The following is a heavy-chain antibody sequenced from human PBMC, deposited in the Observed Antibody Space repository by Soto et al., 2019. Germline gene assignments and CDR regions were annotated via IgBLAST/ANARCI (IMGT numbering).Heavy chain of an antibody. J-gene: IGHJ3*02. Sequence: QLQLQESGPGLVKPSETLSLTCTVSGGSISSSSYYWGWIRQPPGKGLEWIGSIFYSGSTYYNPSLQSRVTISVDTSKNQFSLKLSSVTAADTAVYYCARQGVVAATRAFDIWGQGTKVTVSS. D-gene: IGHD2-15*01. CDR1: GGSISSSSYY. V-gene: IGHV4-39*01. CDR3: ARQGVVAATRAFDI. CDR2: IFYSGST.